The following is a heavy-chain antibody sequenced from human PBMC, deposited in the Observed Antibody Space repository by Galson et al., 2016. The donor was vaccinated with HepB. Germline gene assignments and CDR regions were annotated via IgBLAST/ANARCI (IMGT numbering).Heavy chain of an antibody. Sequence: SLRLSCAVSRFTFSEYWMSWVRQAPGKGLEWVANIRKDGSQRLYVDSVRGRFTISRDNAKKSLYLQMNSLRGADTAVYYGARISGSEDTYWYFDLWGRGTLVTV. J-gene: IGHJ2*01. CDR1: RFTFSEYW. CDR3: ARISGSEDTYWYFDL. CDR2: IRKDGSQR. V-gene: IGHV3-7*03. D-gene: IGHD1-26*01.